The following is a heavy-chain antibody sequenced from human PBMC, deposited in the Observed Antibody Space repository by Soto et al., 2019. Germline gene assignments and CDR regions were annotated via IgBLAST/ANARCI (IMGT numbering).Heavy chain of an antibody. V-gene: IGHV1-8*01. CDR2: MNPNSGNT. D-gene: IGHD6-25*01. CDR1: GYTFTSYD. J-gene: IGHJ6*03. Sequence: QVQLVQSGAEVKKPGASVKVSCKASGYTFTSYDINWVRQATGQGLEWMGWMNPNSGNTGHAQKFQGRVTMTSNTSISTAYMELSSLRSEDTAVYYCARGQSEGSGRTKKYYYYYYMDVWGRETTVTVSS. CDR3: ARGQSEGSGRTKKYYYYYYMDV.